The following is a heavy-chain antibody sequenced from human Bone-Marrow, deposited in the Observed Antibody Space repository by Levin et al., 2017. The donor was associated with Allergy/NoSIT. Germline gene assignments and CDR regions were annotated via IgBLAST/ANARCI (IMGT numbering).Heavy chain of an antibody. V-gene: IGHV3-33*01. CDR2: LWYDGRTT. J-gene: IGHJ6*02. CDR3: ARGVPAAGSLIYYGMDV. Sequence: PGGSLRLSCTVSGFNIRDHGMFWVRHAPGKGLEWVAVLWYDGRTTFYADSVRGRFTISRDNAKNSVYLQMTSLRAEDTAVYYCARGVPAAGSLIYYGMDVWGQGTTVTVSS. D-gene: IGHD6-13*01. CDR1: GFNIRDHG.